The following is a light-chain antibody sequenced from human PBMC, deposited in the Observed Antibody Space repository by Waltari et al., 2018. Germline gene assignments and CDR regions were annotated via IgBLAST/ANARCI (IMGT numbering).Light chain of an antibody. J-gene: IGKJ1*01. Sequence: EIVLTQSPGTLSLSPGERAPLYCRASQSVWRTLAWYQQKPGQAPRLLIYDASSRATGVPDRFSGSGSGTDFSLTISRLEPEDFAVYYCQKYGTLPATFGQGTTVEIK. V-gene: IGKV3-20*01. CDR3: QKYGTLPAT. CDR1: QSVWRT. CDR2: DAS.